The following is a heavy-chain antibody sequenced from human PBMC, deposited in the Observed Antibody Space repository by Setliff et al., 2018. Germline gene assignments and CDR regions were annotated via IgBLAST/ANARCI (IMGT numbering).Heavy chain of an antibody. Sequence: GASVKVSCKASGYTFSDYGISWVRLAPGQGLEWMGWISPYNDNTKSAQKFQDRITMTTDTTTSTYYMELRGLRSDDTAVYYCARLYASGFYHQRDAYEIWGQGTRVTVSS. V-gene: IGHV1-18*01. CDR2: ISPYNDNT. J-gene: IGHJ3*02. D-gene: IGHD2-8*01. CDR3: ARLYASGFYHQRDAYEI. CDR1: GYTFSDYG.